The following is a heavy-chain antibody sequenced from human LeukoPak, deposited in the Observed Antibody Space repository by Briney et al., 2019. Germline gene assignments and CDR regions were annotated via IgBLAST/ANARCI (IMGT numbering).Heavy chain of an antibody. J-gene: IGHJ6*03. Sequence: PSETLSLTCTVSGGSISSYYWSWIRQPPGKGLEWIGYIYYSGSTNYNPSLKSRVTISVDTSKNQFSLKLSSVTAADTAVYYCARDSGSAYYMDVWGKGTTVTVSS. V-gene: IGHV4-59*12. CDR2: IYYSGST. CDR1: GGSISSYY. CDR3: ARDSGSAYYMDV. D-gene: IGHD3-10*01.